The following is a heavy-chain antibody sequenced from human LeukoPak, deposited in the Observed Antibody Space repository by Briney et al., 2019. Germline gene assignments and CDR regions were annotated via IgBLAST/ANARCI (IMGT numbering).Heavy chain of an antibody. CDR3: AKTSTGRGYFQY. Sequence: SETLSLTCTVSGGSISSSSYYWGWIRQPPGKGLEWIGSIYHNGSTYYNPSLKSRVTISLDTSKNQFSLKLSSVTAADTAVYYCAKTSTGRGYFQYWGQGTLVTVSS. D-gene: IGHD6-13*01. CDR2: IYHNGST. J-gene: IGHJ1*01. CDR1: GGSISSSSYY. V-gene: IGHV4-39*07.